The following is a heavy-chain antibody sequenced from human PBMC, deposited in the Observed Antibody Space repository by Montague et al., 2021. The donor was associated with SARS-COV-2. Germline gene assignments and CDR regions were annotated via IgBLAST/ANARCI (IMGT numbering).Heavy chain of an antibody. V-gene: IGHV5-51*01. CDR1: GYNFTRYW. CDR2: INPGDSDA. CDR3: ARQPSNWYDP. Sequence: QSGAEVKLPGESLKISCKTSGYNFTRYWIGWVRQMPGKGLEWMGIINPGDSDAKYSPSFQGQVTISADKSIGTAYLQWSSLKTSDTAMDYCARQPSNWYDPWGQGTLVTVSS. J-gene: IGHJ5*02.